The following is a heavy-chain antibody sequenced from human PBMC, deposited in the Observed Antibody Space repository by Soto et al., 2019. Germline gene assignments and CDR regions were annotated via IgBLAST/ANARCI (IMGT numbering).Heavy chain of an antibody. CDR3: ARVAARVVPAARGYYYGMDV. D-gene: IGHD2-2*01. CDR2: IYYSGST. CDR1: GGSISSSSYY. J-gene: IGHJ6*02. V-gene: IGHV4-39*01. Sequence: SETLSLTCTVSGGSISSSSYYWGWIRQPPGKGLEWIGSIYYSGSTYYNPSLKSRVTISVDTSKNQFSLKLSSVTAADTAVYYCARVAARVVPAARGYYYGMDVWGQGTTVTVSS.